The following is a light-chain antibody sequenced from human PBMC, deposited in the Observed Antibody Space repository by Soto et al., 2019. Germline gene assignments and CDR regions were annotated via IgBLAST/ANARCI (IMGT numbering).Light chain of an antibody. Sequence: DIQMTQSPSSLSASVGDRVTITCRASQSISSYLNWYQQKPGKAPKLLIYAASSLQSGVPSRFSGSGSGTDFTLTISSLQSEDFATYYCQQYYSYPFTFGGGTKVDI. CDR2: AAS. CDR3: QQYYSYPFT. V-gene: IGKV1-39*01. J-gene: IGKJ4*01. CDR1: QSISSY.